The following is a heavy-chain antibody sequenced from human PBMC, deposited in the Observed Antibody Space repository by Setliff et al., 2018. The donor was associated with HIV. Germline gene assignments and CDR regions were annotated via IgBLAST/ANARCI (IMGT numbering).Heavy chain of an antibody. V-gene: IGHV3-33*08. Sequence: GGSLRLSCAASGSAFDNYCMTWVRQAPGKGLEWVAVIWYDGSEKHYADSVKGRFTISRDSSKNTLYLEMNSLRVEDTAEYYCARVQYYSFWSGYFDIYGMDVWGQGTTVTVPS. CDR1: GSAFDNYC. D-gene: IGHD3-3*01. CDR2: IWYDGSEK. CDR3: ARVQYYSFWSGYFDIYGMDV. J-gene: IGHJ6*02.